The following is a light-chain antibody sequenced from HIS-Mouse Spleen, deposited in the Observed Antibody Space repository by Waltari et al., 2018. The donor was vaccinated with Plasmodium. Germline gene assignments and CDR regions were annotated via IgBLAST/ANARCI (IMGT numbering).Light chain of an antibody. V-gene: IGLV3-10*01. CDR3: YSTDSSGNHRV. CDR1: ALPKKY. Sequence: SYELTQPPSVSVSPGQTARITCTGDALPKKYAYWYQQKSGQAPGLVIYEDSKLPYGIPVRFVGSSSGTMATLTISGAQVEDEAYYYCYSTDSSGNHRVFGGGTKLTVL. CDR2: EDS. J-gene: IGLJ3*02.